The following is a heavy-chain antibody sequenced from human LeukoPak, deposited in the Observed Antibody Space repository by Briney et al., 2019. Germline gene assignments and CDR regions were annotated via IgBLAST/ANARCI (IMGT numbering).Heavy chain of an antibody. CDR3: AGSYIGYSSSWYEFDY. Sequence: PSETLSLTCTVSGVSISSSNNFWGWIRQPPGKGLEWIGSVHYSGTTYYIPSLKSRVTISVDTSKNQFSLKLSSVTAADTAVYYCAGSYIGYSSSWYEFDYWGQGTLVTVSS. CDR1: GVSISSSNNF. D-gene: IGHD6-13*01. J-gene: IGHJ4*02. CDR2: VHYSGTT. V-gene: IGHV4-39*07.